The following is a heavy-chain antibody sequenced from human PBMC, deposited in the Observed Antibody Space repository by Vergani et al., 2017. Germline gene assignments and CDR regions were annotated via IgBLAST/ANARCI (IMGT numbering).Heavy chain of an antibody. CDR3: ARWGSRYSGYEYRRVDY. V-gene: IGHV4-39*02. CDR1: GDSISRSHYY. CDR2: ISSSGSP. J-gene: IGHJ4*02. D-gene: IGHD5-12*01. Sequence: QLQLQESGPGLVKPSETLSLSCRVSGDSISRSHYYWGFIRQPPGKGLEWIGSISSSGSPYYNPTLKSRLAFSVDTSKNLFSLRLKSVTAADTAVYYCARWGSRYSGYEYRRVDYWGLGTLVTVSS.